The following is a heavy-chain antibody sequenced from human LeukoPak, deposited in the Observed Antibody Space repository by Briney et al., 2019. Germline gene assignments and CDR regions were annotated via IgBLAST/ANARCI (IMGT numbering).Heavy chain of an antibody. CDR3: TRGLYTSSSGGYYYFFMDV. D-gene: IGHD6-6*01. Sequence: SETLSLTCAVYGGSFSGYYWSWIRQPPGKGLEWIGDFSHSGRTSYNPSLKSRVTISVDTSKNQFSLKLTSVTAADTAVYYCTRGLYTSSSGGYYYFFMDVWGKGTTVTVSS. CDR2: FSHSGRT. V-gene: IGHV4-34*01. CDR1: GGSFSGYY. J-gene: IGHJ6*03.